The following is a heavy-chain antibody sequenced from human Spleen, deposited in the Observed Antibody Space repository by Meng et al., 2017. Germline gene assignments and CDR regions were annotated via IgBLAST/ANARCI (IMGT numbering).Heavy chain of an antibody. Sequence: GQLAQSGVEVKKPGVSVTCSCKPSGYNFPGYYIAWVRRAPGQGLEWMGRINPKSGDTHYGKTFQARVTMTGDTSIRTASMELSGLRSDDTAMYYCARDDDISAAGNLFGDYWGQGTLVTVSS. D-gene: IGHD6-25*01. CDR3: ARDDDISAAGNLFGDY. CDR2: INPKSGDT. V-gene: IGHV1-2*06. J-gene: IGHJ4*02. CDR1: GYNFPGYY.